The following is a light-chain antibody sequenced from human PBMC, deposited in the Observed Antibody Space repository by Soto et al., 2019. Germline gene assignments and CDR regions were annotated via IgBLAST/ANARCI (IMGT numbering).Light chain of an antibody. CDR3: QHYNNWPT. V-gene: IGKV3-15*01. Sequence: EIVMTQSPATLSVSPGEGATLSCRASQSVRNNLAWYQQKPGQAPRLLIFGASTRATDIPDRFTGSGFGTEFTLTISSLQSEDCAVYYCQHYNNWPTFGQGTRVEVK. CDR1: QSVRNN. CDR2: GAS. J-gene: IGKJ1*01.